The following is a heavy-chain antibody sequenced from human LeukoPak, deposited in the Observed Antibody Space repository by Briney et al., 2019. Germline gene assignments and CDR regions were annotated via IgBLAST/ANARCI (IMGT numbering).Heavy chain of an antibody. CDR1: GGSISSYY. CDR2: IYYSGST. J-gene: IGHJ5*02. Sequence: KPSETLSPTCTVSGGSISSYYWSWIRQPPGKGLERIGYIYYSGSTNYNPSLKSRVTISVDTSKNQFSLKLSSVTAADTAVYYCARVDSWFDPWGQGTLVTVSS. D-gene: IGHD3-22*01. CDR3: ARVDSWFDP. V-gene: IGHV4-59*01.